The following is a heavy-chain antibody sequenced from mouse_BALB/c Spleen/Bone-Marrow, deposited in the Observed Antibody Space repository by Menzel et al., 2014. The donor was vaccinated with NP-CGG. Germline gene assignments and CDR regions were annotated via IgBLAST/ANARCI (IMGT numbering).Heavy chain of an antibody. CDR3: ARVSYDYLDY. Sequence: EVKLMESGGGLVKPGGSLKLSCAASGFTFSDYYMYWVRQTPEKRLEWVATISDGGSYTYYPDSVKGRFTISRDNAKNNLYLQMSSLKSEDTAMYYCARVSYDYLDYWGQGTTLTVSS. J-gene: IGHJ2*01. D-gene: IGHD2-4*01. V-gene: IGHV5-4*02. CDR1: GFTFSDYY. CDR2: ISDGGSYT.